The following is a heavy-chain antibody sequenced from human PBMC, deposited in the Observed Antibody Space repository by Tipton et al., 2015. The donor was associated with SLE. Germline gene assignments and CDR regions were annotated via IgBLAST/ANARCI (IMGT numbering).Heavy chain of an antibody. J-gene: IGHJ5*02. V-gene: IGHV4-59*01. CDR2: IYYSGST. D-gene: IGHD4-23*01. CDR3: ARGGKNGGKGDWFDP. Sequence: TLSLTCTVSGGSISSYYWSWIRQPPGKGLEWIGYIYYSGSTNYNPSLKSRVTISVDTSKNQFSLKLSSVTAADTAVYYCARGGKNGGKGDWFDPWGQGTLVTVSS. CDR1: GGSISSYY.